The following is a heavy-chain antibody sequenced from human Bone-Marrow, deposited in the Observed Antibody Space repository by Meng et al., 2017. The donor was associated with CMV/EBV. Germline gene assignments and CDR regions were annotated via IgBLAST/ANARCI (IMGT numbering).Heavy chain of an antibody. CDR3: AKDLGLLLRVFDY. CDR2: IWYDGSNK. Sequence: GGSLRLSCTASGFTFSRYWMTWVRQAPGKGLEWVAVIWYDGSNKYYADSVKGRFTISRDNSKNTLYLQMISLRAEDTAVYYCAKDLGLLLRVFDYWGQGTLVTVSS. V-gene: IGHV3-33*06. CDR1: GFTFSRYW. J-gene: IGHJ4*02. D-gene: IGHD3-16*01.